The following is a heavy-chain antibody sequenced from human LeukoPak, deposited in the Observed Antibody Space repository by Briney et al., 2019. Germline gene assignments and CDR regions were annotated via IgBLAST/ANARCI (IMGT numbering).Heavy chain of an antibody. J-gene: IGHJ2*01. Sequence: GGSLRLSCAASGFTFSRFAMHWVRQTPGDGLEWVGFTPFDGGLQYYADSVKGRFTISRDSSKNTLFLHMNTLRAEDTAIYYCAKDRTVGASYWYFDLWGRGTLVTVSS. V-gene: IGHV3-30-3*01. CDR2: TPFDGGLQ. D-gene: IGHD1-26*01. CDR1: GFTFSRFA. CDR3: AKDRTVGASYWYFDL.